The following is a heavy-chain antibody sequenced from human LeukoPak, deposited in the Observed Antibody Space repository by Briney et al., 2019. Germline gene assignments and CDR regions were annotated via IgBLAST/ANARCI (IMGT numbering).Heavy chain of an antibody. J-gene: IGHJ4*02. Sequence: GSLRLSCAASGFTVSSNYMSWVRQAPGKGLEWVSIIYSGGSTYYADSVKGRFTISRDNSKNTLYLQMNSLRAEDTAVYYCAKHSGSYYKGPNDYWGQGTLVTVSS. V-gene: IGHV3-66*04. CDR3: AKHSGSYYKGPNDY. D-gene: IGHD1-26*01. CDR2: IYSGGST. CDR1: GFTVSSNY.